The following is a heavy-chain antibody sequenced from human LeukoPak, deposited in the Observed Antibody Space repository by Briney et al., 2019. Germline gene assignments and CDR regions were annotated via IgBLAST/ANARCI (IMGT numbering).Heavy chain of an antibody. CDR1: GYTFTSYD. J-gene: IGHJ6*02. V-gene: IGHV1-8*01. CDR2: MNPNSGNT. CDR3: ARGTDDESYYDIWSGYYGLQGMDV. D-gene: IGHD3-3*01. Sequence: ASVKVSCKASGYTFTSYDINWVRQAPGQGLEWMGWMNPNSGNTGYAQKFQGRVTMTRNTSISTAYMELSSLRSEDTAVYYCARGTDDESYYDIWSGYYGLQGMDVWGQGTTVTVSS.